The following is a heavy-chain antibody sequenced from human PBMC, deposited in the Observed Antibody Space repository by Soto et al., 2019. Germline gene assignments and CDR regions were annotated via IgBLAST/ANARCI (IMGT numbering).Heavy chain of an antibody. Sequence: PGGSLRLSCAASGFTFSSYAMSWVRQAPGKGLEWVSAISGSGGSTYYADSVKGRFAISRDNTKNTLYLQMNSLRAEDTAVYYCAKDQEKWELPVIYFDYWGQGTLVTVSS. CDR3: AKDQEKWELPVIYFDY. J-gene: IGHJ4*02. V-gene: IGHV3-23*01. CDR1: GFTFSSYA. CDR2: ISGSGGST. D-gene: IGHD1-26*01.